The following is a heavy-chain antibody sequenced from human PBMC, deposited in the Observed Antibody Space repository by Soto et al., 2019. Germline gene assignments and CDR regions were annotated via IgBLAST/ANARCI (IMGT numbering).Heavy chain of an antibody. D-gene: IGHD6-13*01. CDR3: ARDGQQLAPYALDV. J-gene: IGHJ6*02. CDR1: GFTFSNHA. V-gene: IGHV3-33*01. CDR2: IWYDGSNK. Sequence: QVQLVESGGGVVQPGTSLRLSCTTSGFTFSNHAMHWFRQAPGKGLEWVAQIWYDGSNKYYADSVKGRFTISRDNSRNMVYVQMNSLRVEDTAVYYCARDGQQLAPYALDVWGQGTSVTVSS.